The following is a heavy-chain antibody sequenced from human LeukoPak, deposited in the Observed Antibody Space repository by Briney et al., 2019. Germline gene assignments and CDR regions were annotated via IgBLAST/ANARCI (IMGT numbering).Heavy chain of an antibody. Sequence: PGGSLRLACGGYGLILSGYGMKWVRQTAEKGLEWVALIYRIGGTTYYAHSMNRQFTISRHNSRDTVYLQMNSLRVDDTARYFCAKDGNPDGKNSLDYWGQGTQVTVSS. CDR3: AKDGNPDGKNSLDY. D-gene: IGHD5-24*01. J-gene: IGHJ4*02. CDR1: GLILSGYG. CDR2: IYRIGGTT. V-gene: IGHV3-23*05.